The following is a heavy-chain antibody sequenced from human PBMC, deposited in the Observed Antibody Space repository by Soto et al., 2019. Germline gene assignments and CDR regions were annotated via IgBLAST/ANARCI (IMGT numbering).Heavy chain of an antibody. CDR2: IYYSGST. CDR1: GGSISSYY. CDR3: ARQAAAAPYYFDY. J-gene: IGHJ4*02. D-gene: IGHD6-13*01. V-gene: IGHV4-59*08. Sequence: QVQLRESGPGLVKPSETLSLTCTVSGGSISSYYWSWIRQPPGKGLEWIEYIYYSGSTNYNPSLKSRVTISLDTSKNQFSLELTSVTAADTAVYYCARQAAAAPYYFDYWGQGTLVTVSS.